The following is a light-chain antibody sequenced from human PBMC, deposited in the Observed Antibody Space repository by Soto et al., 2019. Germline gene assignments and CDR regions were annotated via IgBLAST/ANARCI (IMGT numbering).Light chain of an antibody. CDR2: GAS. J-gene: IGKJ1*01. CDR3: QQYNDWPSTWT. CDR1: QSVSSN. Sequence: EIVMTQSPVTLSVSPGDGATLSCRASQSVSSNLAWYQQKSGQAPRLLIYGASTMPTGIPARFSGSGSGTEFTLPISSLQSEDFAVYYCQQYNDWPSTWTFGQGTKVEIK. V-gene: IGKV3-15*01.